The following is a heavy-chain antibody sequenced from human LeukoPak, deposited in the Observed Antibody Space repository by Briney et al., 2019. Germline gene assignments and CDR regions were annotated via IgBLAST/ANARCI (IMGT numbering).Heavy chain of an antibody. CDR3: STRQWLHWYFDL. J-gene: IGHJ2*01. V-gene: IGHV4-34*01. D-gene: IGHD3-22*01. CDR1: GGSFSGYY. CDR2: INHRGST. Sequence: SETLSLTCAVDGGSFSGYYWSWISQPPAKGLEWIGEINHRGSTNYNPSLKSRVPISVDTSKNQLSLKLGSVTAAHTAVYYCSTRQWLHWYFDLWGRGTLVTVSS.